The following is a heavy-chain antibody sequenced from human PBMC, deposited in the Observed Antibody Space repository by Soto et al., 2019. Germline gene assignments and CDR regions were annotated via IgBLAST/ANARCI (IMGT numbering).Heavy chain of an antibody. CDR3: ASYSPYYCLGYYCYGMDA. V-gene: IGHV1-2*04. J-gene: IGHJ6*02. CDR1: GYTFTGYY. D-gene: IGHD3-10*01. CDR2: INPNSGGT. Sequence: ASVKVSCKASGYTFTGYYMHWVRQAPGQGLEWMGWINPNSGGTNYAQKFQGWVTMTRDTSISTAYMELSRLRSDDTAVYYCASYSPYYCLGYYCYGMDAWGQRTTVPVSS.